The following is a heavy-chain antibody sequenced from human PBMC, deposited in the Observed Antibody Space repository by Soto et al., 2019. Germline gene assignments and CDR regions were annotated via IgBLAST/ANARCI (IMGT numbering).Heavy chain of an antibody. Sequence: GGSLRLSCAASGFTFRSYSMNCVRQAPGKGLEWVSSISSSSSYIYYADSVKGRFTISRDNAKNSLYLQMDSLRAEDTAVYYCARDQLDLPFDYWGQGTLVTVSS. CDR3: ARDQLDLPFDY. D-gene: IGHD1-1*01. CDR1: GFTFRSYS. J-gene: IGHJ4*02. CDR2: ISSSSSYI. V-gene: IGHV3-21*01.